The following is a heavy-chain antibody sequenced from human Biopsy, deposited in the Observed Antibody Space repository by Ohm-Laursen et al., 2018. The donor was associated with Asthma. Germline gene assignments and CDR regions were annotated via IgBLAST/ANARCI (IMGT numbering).Heavy chain of an antibody. CDR2: ISKDASTQ. CDR3: VRDGTDDAFDI. J-gene: IGHJ3*02. V-gene: IGHV3-30*01. Sequence: SLRLSCSAIGFSFSNFAIHWVRQAPGKGLEWVGVISKDASTQDYADPVKGRFTMARDNSKNTLDLQMNSLREEDTAVYYCVRDGTDDAFDIWGQGTVVSVSS. CDR1: GFSFSNFA. D-gene: IGHD1-1*01.